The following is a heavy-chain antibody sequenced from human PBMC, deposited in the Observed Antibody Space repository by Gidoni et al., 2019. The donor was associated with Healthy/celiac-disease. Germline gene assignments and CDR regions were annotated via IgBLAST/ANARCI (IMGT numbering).Heavy chain of an antibody. CDR3: ARGPRRVSSVLGAARPGWGFDY. J-gene: IGHJ4*02. CDR2: INHSGST. D-gene: IGHD6-6*01. Sequence: QVQLQQLGAGLLKPSETLSLTCAAYGGSFSGYSWSGIRQPPGKGLEWIGEINHSGSTNYNPSLKSRVTISVDTSKNQFSLKLSSVTAADTAVYYCARGPRRVSSVLGAARPGWGFDYWGQGTLVTVSS. V-gene: IGHV4-34*01. CDR1: GGSFSGYS.